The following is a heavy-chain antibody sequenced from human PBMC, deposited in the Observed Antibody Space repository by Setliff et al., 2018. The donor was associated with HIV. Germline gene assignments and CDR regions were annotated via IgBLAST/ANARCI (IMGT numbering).Heavy chain of an antibody. Sequence: SETLSLTCNVSDDSFSTNYWSWVRQPPGKGLEWIGYIYASGSTNYNPSLKSRVTISIDTSKNQFSLRLRSVTAADTALYYCARDNGGPAFDYWGQGTLVTVSS. J-gene: IGHJ4*02. CDR1: DDSFSTNY. D-gene: IGHD1-20*01. V-gene: IGHV4-4*09. CDR3: ARDNGGPAFDY. CDR2: IYASGST.